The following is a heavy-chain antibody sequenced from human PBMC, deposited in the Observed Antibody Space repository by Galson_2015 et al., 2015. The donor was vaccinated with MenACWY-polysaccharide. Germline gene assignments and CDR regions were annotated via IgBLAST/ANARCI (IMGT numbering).Heavy chain of an antibody. CDR3: ARDSGIAGADVY. D-gene: IGHD6-13*01. CDR2: INGGSSTI. CDR1: GFTFSTYS. J-gene: IGHJ4*02. V-gene: IGHV3-48*02. Sequence: SLRLSCAASGFTFSTYSMTWVRQAPGKRLEWVSYINGGSSTIYYADSVKGRFTISRDNAKNSLYLQMNSLRDDDTAVYYCARDSGIAGADVYWGQGSLVTVSS.